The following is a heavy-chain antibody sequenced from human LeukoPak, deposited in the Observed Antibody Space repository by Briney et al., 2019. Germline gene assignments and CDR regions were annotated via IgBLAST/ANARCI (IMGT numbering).Heavy chain of an antibody. Sequence: PSETLSLTCTVSGGSFNSNSFYWGWIRQLPGKGLEWIGYIYYSGSTYYNPSLKSRVTISVDTSKNQFSLKLNSVTAADTAVYYCATITFSSGWSASYAFDVWGQGTMVSVSS. J-gene: IGHJ3*01. CDR3: ATITFSSGWSASYAFDV. V-gene: IGHV4-31*03. CDR2: IYYSGST. D-gene: IGHD3-3*01. CDR1: GGSFNSNSFY.